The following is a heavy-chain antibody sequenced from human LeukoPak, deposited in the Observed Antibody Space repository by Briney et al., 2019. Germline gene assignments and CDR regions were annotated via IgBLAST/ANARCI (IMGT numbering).Heavy chain of an antibody. CDR2: ISGSGDNT. CDR3: AKNWGSGSSGYFDY. Sequence: PGGSLRLSCAASGFTFSSYAMTWVRQAPGKGLQWVSSISGSGDNTYYTDSVKGRFTISRDNSKNTLYLQVNSLRAEDTAVYYCAKNWGSGSSGYFDYWGQGTLVTVSS. V-gene: IGHV3-23*01. CDR1: GFTFSSYA. J-gene: IGHJ4*02. D-gene: IGHD3-10*01.